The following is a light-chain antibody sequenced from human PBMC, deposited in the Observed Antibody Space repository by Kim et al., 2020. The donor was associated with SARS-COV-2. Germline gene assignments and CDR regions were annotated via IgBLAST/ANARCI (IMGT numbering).Light chain of an antibody. CDR1: RRGSSNE. V-gene: IGKV3-20*01. CDR3: KRNGAAPRT. CDR2: GAS. Sequence: APGGRGTPPCRGSRRGSSNELAWYQHKPGQAPRLLIYGASTRATGIPDRFSGSGSGTDFTLTISRLEPEDFAVYYCKRNGAAPRTFGEGTKVEIK. J-gene: IGKJ4*02.